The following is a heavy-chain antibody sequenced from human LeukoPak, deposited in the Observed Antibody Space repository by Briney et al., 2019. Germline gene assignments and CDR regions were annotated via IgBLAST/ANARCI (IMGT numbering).Heavy chain of an antibody. Sequence: SETLSLTCTVSGGSISSSSYYWGWIRQPPGKGLEWIGSIYYSGSTYYNPSLKSRVTISVDTSKNQFSLKLSSVTAADTAVYYCARLFPDLIRRKYFDYWGQGTLVTVSS. J-gene: IGHJ4*02. CDR1: GGSISSSSYY. CDR3: ARLFPDLIRRKYFDY. D-gene: IGHD2-8*01. CDR2: IYYSGST. V-gene: IGHV4-39*01.